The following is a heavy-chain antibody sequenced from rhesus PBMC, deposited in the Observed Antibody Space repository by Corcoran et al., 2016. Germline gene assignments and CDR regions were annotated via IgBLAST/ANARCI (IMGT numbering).Heavy chain of an antibody. CDR3: ARRDY. CDR1: GYSIRSGYS. J-gene: IGHJ4*01. Sequence: QVQLQESGPGLVKPSETLSLTCAVSGYSIRSGYSWAWIRLPPGKGREYIGHVIGSSRTTYYNPSRKSRVTISKDTSKNQVSLKLNSVTAADTAVYYCARRDYWGQESWSPSPQ. V-gene: IGHV4-99*01. CDR2: VIGSSRTT.